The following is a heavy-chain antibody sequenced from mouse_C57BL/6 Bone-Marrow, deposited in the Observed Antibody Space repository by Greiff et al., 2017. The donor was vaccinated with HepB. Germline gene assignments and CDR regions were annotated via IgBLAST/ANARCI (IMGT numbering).Heavy chain of an antibody. CDR2: IGPGSGST. J-gene: IGHJ1*03. V-gene: IGHV1-77*01. CDR3: ARHLYYYGSSYWYFDV. CDR1: GYTFTDYY. D-gene: IGHD1-1*01. Sequence: LQESGAELVKPGASVKISCKASGYTFTDYYINWVKQRPGQGLEWIGKIGPGSGSTYYNEKFKGKATLTADKSSSTAYMQLSSLTSEDSAVYFCARHLYYYGSSYWYFDVWGTGTTVTVSS.